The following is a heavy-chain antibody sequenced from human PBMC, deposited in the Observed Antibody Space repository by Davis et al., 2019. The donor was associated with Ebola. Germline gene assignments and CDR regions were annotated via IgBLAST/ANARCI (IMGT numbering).Heavy chain of an antibody. CDR2: IYYSGST. D-gene: IGHD3-3*01. CDR1: GGSISSHY. V-gene: IGHV4-59*11. CDR3: ARESPSTIFGVVTLYYYYYYMDV. Sequence: PSETLSLTCTVSGGSISSHYWSWIRQPPGKGLEWSGYIYYSGSTNYNPSLKSRVTISVDTSKNQFSLKLSSVTAADTAVYYCARESPSTIFGVVTLYYYYYYMDVWGKGTTVTVSS. J-gene: IGHJ6*03.